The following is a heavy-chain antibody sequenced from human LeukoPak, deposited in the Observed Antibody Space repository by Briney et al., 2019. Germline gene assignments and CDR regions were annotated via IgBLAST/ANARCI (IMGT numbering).Heavy chain of an antibody. CDR3: ARDRVRAWYDIAAAGTSDY. CDR1: GYTFTGYY. CDR2: INPNSGGT. V-gene: IGHV1-2*02. D-gene: IGHD6-13*01. Sequence: ASVKVSCKASGYTFTGYYMHWVRQAPGQGLEWMGWINPNSGGTNYAQKLQGRVTMTRDTSISTAYMELSRLRSDDTAVYYCARDRVRAWYDIAAAGTSDYWGQGTLVTVSS. J-gene: IGHJ4*02.